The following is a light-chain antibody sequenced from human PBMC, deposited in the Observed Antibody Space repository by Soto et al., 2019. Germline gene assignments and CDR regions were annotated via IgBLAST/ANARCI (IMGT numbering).Light chain of an antibody. CDR3: QQRSNWQYT. CDR1: QSVSGY. Sequence: ELVLTQSPATLSLSPGERATLSCRASQSVSGYSAWYQQKPGQAPRLLIYDTSNRATGIPARFSGSGSGTVFTLTISGLEPEDFAVYCCQQRSNWQYTFGLGTRLEIK. V-gene: IGKV3-11*01. J-gene: IGKJ2*01. CDR2: DTS.